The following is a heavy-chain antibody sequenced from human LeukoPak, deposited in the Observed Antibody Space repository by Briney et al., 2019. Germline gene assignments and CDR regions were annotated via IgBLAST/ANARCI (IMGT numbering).Heavy chain of an antibody. V-gene: IGHV1-18*01. CDR2: ISAYNGNT. J-gene: IGHJ6*02. D-gene: IGHD4-23*01. Sequence: GASVKVSCKASGYTFTSYGISWVRQAPGQGLEWMGWISAYNGNTNYAQKLQGRVTMTTDTSTSTAYMELRSLRSDDTAVYYCAREETTVVTPDDGYYYGMDVWGQGTTVTVSS. CDR1: GYTFTSYG. CDR3: AREETTVVTPDDGYYYGMDV.